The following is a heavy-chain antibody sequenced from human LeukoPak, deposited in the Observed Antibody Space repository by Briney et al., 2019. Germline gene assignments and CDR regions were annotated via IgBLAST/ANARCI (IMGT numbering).Heavy chain of an antibody. Sequence: ASVKVSCKASGYTFTSYSITWVRQAPGQGLDWMGWISTYNGNTKYAQRLQGRVTMTTDTSTTTAYMELRSLRSDDTAMYYCERDDFYDISALDYGGQGSLVTVSS. V-gene: IGHV1-18*01. CDR2: ISTYNGNT. J-gene: IGHJ4*02. CDR1: GYTFTSYS. D-gene: IGHD3-22*01. CDR3: ERDDFYDISALDY.